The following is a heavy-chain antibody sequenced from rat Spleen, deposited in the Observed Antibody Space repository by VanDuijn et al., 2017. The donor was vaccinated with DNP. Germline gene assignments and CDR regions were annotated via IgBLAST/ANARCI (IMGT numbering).Heavy chain of an antibody. CDR2: MWSDCDT. J-gene: IGHJ2*01. V-gene: IGHV2-32*01. CDR3: ARGIPDFDY. CDR1: GFSLNIYH. D-gene: IGHD2-2*01. Sequence: QVQLRESGPDLVQPSQTLSLTCTASGFSLNIYHVHWVRQPPGKGLEWMGVMWSDCDTSSNSALKSRLSLSRDTSKSQFFLKMNSLQTEVTATYYWARGIPDFDYWGQGVLVTVSS.